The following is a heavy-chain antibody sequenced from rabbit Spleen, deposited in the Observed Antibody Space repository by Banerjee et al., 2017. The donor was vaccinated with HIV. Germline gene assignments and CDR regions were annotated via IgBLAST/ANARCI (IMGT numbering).Heavy chain of an antibody. V-gene: IGHV1S45*01. CDR3: ARDTGSSFSTYGMDL. CDR2: IDSGSRDFT. J-gene: IGHJ6*01. D-gene: IGHD8-1*01. Sequence: ERLVESGGGLVQPGGSLTLTCTASGFAFSNYNFMCWVRQAPGKGLEWIACIDSGSRDFTYYASWAKGRFTISKTSSTTVTLQMTSLTVADTATYFCARDTGSSFSTYGMDLWGPGTLVTVS. CDR1: GFAFSNYNF.